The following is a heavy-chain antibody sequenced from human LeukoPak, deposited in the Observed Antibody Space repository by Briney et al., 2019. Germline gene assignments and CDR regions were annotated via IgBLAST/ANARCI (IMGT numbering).Heavy chain of an antibody. J-gene: IGHJ4*02. Sequence: GGSLRLSCAASGFTFSSYSMNWVRQAPGKRLEGVSYISSSSSTIYYADSVKGRFTISRDNAKNSLYLQMNSLRAEDTAVYYCARDNWNYALPFDYWGQGTLVTVSS. D-gene: IGHD1-7*01. CDR2: ISSSSSTI. V-gene: IGHV3-48*01. CDR3: ARDNWNYALPFDY. CDR1: GFTFSSYS.